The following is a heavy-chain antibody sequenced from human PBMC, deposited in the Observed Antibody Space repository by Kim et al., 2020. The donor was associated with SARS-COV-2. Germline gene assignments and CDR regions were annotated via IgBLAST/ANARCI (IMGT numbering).Heavy chain of an antibody. Sequence: YADSGKGRCTISRDNSKNTLYLQMNSLSAEDTAVDYCATASSYGDYYFDYWGQGTLVTVSS. J-gene: IGHJ4*02. V-gene: IGHV3-33*01. D-gene: IGHD4-17*01. CDR3: ATASSYGDYYFDY.